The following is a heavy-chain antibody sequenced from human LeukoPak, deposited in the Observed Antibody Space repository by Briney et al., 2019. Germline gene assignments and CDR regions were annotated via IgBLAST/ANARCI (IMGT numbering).Heavy chain of an antibody. CDR3: ARIIYSGSLGPLDY. Sequence: ASVKVSCKASGYTFTSYGISWVRQAPGQGLEWMGWISAYNGNTNYAQKLQGRVTMTTDTSTSTAYMELRSLRSDDTALYYCARIIYSGSLGPLDYWGQGTLVTVSS. CDR1: GYTFTSYG. CDR2: ISAYNGNT. D-gene: IGHD1-26*01. V-gene: IGHV1-18*01. J-gene: IGHJ4*02.